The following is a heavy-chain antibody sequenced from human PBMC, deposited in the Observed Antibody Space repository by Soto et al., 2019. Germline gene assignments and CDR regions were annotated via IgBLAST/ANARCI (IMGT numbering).Heavy chain of an antibody. CDR3: AKDNSSGFDH. Sequence: QVQLVESGGGVVQPGRSLRLSCAASGFTFSSDGMHWVRQAPGKGLEWVAVIAYDGSNKYYAESVKGRFTISKDNSKNTLYLQMNSLRPEDTAVYLCAKDNSSGFDHWGQGTLVTVSS. V-gene: IGHV3-30*18. J-gene: IGHJ4*02. CDR1: GFTFSSDG. D-gene: IGHD3-22*01. CDR2: IAYDGSNK.